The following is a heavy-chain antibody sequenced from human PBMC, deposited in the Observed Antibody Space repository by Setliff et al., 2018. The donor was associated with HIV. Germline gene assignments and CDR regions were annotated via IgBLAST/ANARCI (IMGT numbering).Heavy chain of an antibody. CDR2: IHHTGYI. CDR1: GGSSNDYY. J-gene: IGHJ4*02. Sequence: SETLSLTCAVYGGSSNDYYWNWIRQPPGKGLEWIGEIHHTGYINYHPSYKSRVTVSLDTSKIQFSLKLNSVTAADTGVYYCAAFDSGRDVWGQGTLVTVSS. V-gene: IGHV4-34*01. D-gene: IGHD6-19*01. CDR3: AAFDSGRDV.